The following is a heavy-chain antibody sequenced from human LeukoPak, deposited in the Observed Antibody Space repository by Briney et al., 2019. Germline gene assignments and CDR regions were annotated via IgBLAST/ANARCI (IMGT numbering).Heavy chain of an antibody. V-gene: IGHV4-30-4*08. CDR2: IYYSGST. D-gene: IGHD5-12*01. J-gene: IGHJ6*03. Sequence: SETLSLTCTVSGASIGSGNSYWSWIRQPPGKGLEWIGYIYYSGSTYYNPSLKSRVTISVDTSKNQFSLKLSSVTAADTAVYYCARSNCGYDSIPNYMDVWGKGTTVTVSS. CDR1: GASIGSGNSY. CDR3: ARSNCGYDSIPNYMDV.